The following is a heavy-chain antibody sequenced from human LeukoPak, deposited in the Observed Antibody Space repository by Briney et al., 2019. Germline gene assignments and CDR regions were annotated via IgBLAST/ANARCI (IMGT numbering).Heavy chain of an antibody. CDR1: GGSISSGSYY. J-gene: IGHJ4*02. CDR2: IYTSGST. CDR3: ASTPPPVSSSSGGIDY. Sequence: SETLSLTCTVSGGSISSGSYYWSWIRQPAGKGLEWIGRIYTSGSTNYNPSLKSRVTMSVDTSKNQFSLKLSSVTAADTAVYYCASTPPPVSSSSGGIDYWGQGTLVTVSS. D-gene: IGHD6-6*01. V-gene: IGHV4-61*02.